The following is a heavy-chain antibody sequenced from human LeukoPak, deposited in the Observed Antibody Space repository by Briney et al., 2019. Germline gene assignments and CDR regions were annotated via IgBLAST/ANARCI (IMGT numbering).Heavy chain of an antibody. CDR3: ARSFSGNSYLDY. CDR1: GYSISSGYY. V-gene: IGHV4-38-2*02. D-gene: IGHD4-23*01. CDR2: IYHSGST. J-gene: IGHJ4*02. Sequence: SETLSLTCTVSGYSISSGYYWGWIRQPPGKGLEWIGSIYHSGSTYYNPSLKSRVTISVDTSKNQFSLRLSSVTAADTAVYYCARSFSGNSYLDYWGQGTLVTVSS.